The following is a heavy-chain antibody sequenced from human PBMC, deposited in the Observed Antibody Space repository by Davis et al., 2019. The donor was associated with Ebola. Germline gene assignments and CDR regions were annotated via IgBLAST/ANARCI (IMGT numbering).Heavy chain of an antibody. CDR3: ARETTTYCSSTSCYYYYMDA. Sequence: PSETLTLTGPASGGPISSYDWSWTRQPPGKGLEWIGYIYYSGSTNYNPSLKSRVTISVDTFKNQFSLKLSSVTAADTAVYYCARETTTYCSSTSCYYYYMDAWGKGTTVTVSS. D-gene: IGHD2-2*01. V-gene: IGHV4-59*12. CDR1: GGPISSYD. J-gene: IGHJ6*03. CDR2: IYYSGST.